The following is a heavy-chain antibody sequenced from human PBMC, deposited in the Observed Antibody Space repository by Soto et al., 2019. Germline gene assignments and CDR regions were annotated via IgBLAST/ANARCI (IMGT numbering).Heavy chain of an antibody. CDR2: IYYSGST. J-gene: IGHJ6*03. D-gene: IGHD3-10*01. CDR1: GGSISSYY. V-gene: IGHV4-59*01. CDR3: ARGWFGEGGYYMDV. Sequence: SETLSLTCTVSGGSISSYYWSWIRQPPGKGLEWIGYIYYSGSTNYNPSLKSRVTISVDTSKNQFSLKLSSVTAADTAVYYCARGWFGEGGYYMDVWGKGTTVTVSS.